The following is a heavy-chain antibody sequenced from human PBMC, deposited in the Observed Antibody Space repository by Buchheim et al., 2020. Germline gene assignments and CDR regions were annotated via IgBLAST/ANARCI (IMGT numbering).Heavy chain of an antibody. J-gene: IGHJ4*02. D-gene: IGHD3-22*01. CDR3: AKGEGGYYYDSSGYYSFDY. CDR1: GSTFSSYG. V-gene: IGHV3-30*18. Sequence: QVQLVESGGGVVQPGRSLRLSCAASGSTFSSYGMHWVRQAPGKGLEWVAVISYYGSNKYYADSVKGRFTISRDNSNNTLYLQMNSLRAEDTAVYYCAKGEGGYYYDSSGYYSFDYWGQGTL. CDR2: ISYYGSNK.